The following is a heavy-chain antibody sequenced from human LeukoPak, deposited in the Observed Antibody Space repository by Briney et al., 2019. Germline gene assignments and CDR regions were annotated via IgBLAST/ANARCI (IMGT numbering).Heavy chain of an antibody. CDR1: GFTFSSYS. J-gene: IGHJ4*02. Sequence: GGSLRLSCAASGFTFSSYSMNWVRQAPGKGLEWVSVIYSGGSTYYADSVKGRFTISRDNSKNTLYLQMNSLRAEDTAVYYCARDSAAGLDYWGQGTLVTVSS. D-gene: IGHD6-19*01. CDR3: ARDSAAGLDY. CDR2: IYSGGST. V-gene: IGHV3-66*01.